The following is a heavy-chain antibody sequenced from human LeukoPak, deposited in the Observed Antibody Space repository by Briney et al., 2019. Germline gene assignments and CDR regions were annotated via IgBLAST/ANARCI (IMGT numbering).Heavy chain of an antibody. Sequence: GGSLRLSCAASGFTFSSYAMSWVRQAPGKGLEWVSYISSSGSTIYYADSVKGRFTISRDNAKNSLYLQMNSLRAEDTAVYYCARDTTYYYDSSGYYSYWGQGTLVTVSS. CDR3: ARDTTYYYDSSGYYSY. V-gene: IGHV3-48*04. CDR1: GFTFSSYA. D-gene: IGHD3-22*01. CDR2: ISSSGSTI. J-gene: IGHJ4*02.